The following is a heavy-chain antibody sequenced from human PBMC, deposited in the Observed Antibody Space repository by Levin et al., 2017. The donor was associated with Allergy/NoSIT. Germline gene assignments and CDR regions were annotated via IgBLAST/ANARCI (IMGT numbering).Heavy chain of an antibody. CDR2: IYYSGST. CDR1: GGSISSSSYY. CDR3: ARRSYYDSSGYTPDY. V-gene: IGHV4-39*01. J-gene: IGHJ4*02. D-gene: IGHD3-22*01. Sequence: SQTLSLTCTVSGGSISSSSYYWGWIRQPPGKGLEWIGSIYYSGSTYYNPSLKSRVTISVDTSKNQFSLKLSSVTAADTAVYYCARRSYYDSSGYTPDYWGQGTLVTVSS.